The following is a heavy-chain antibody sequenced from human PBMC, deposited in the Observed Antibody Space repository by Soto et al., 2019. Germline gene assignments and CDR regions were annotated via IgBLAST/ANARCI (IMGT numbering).Heavy chain of an antibody. CDR3: ARSAYYYDSSGSLLY. CDR2: ISAYNGNT. V-gene: IGHV1-18*01. Sequence: ASVKVSCKASGGTFTSYGISWVRQAPGQGLEWMGWISAYNGNTNYAQKLQGRVTMTTDTSTSTAYMELRSLRSDDTAVYYCARSAYYYDSSGSLLYWGQGTLVTVSS. CDR1: GGTFTSYG. D-gene: IGHD3-22*01. J-gene: IGHJ4*02.